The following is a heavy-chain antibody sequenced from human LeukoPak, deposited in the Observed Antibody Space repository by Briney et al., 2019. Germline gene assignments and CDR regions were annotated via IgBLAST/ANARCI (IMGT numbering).Heavy chain of an antibody. V-gene: IGHV3-23*05. J-gene: IGHJ4*02. CDR3: TRHREISTRDFEY. D-gene: IGHD1-14*01. Sequence: PGGSLRLSCAASGFTFSGYAMHWVRQAPGKGLEWVSAVYRGGDTYYADSVKGRFTISRDNSKNTLYLQMNSLRAEDTAVYYCTRHREISTRDFEYWGQGTLVTVSS. CDR2: VYRGGDT. CDR1: GFTFSGYA.